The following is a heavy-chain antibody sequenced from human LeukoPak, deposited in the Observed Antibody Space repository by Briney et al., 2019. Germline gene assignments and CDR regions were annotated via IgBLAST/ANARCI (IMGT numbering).Heavy chain of an antibody. CDR1: GFTFDDYA. D-gene: IGHD4-23*01. CDR2: ISWNSGSI. J-gene: IGHJ4*02. Sequence: GGSLRLSCAASGFTFDDYAMHWVRQAPGKGLEWVSGISWNSGSIGYADSVKGRFTISRDNAKNSLYLQMNSLRAEDMALYYCAKDGSSSYGGTTGFDYWGRGTLVTVSS. V-gene: IGHV3-9*03. CDR3: AKDGSSSYGGTTGFDY.